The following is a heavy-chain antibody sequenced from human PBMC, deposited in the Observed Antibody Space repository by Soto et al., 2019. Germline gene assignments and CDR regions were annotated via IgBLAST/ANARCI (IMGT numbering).Heavy chain of an antibody. CDR2: IIPIFGTA. V-gene: IGHV1-69*01. D-gene: IGHD3-10*01. CDR1: GGTFSSYA. Sequence: QVQLVQSGAEVKRPGSSVKVSCKASGGTFSSYAISWVRQAPGQGLEWMGGIIPIFGTANYAQKFQGRVTITADESTSTAYMELSSLRSEDTAVYYCASNNPGRPPYYYYGMDVWGQGTTVTVSS. CDR3: ASNNPGRPPYYYYGMDV. J-gene: IGHJ6*02.